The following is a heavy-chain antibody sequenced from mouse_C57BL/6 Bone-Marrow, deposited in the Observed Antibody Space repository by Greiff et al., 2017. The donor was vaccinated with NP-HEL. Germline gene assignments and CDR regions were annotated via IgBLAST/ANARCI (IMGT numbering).Heavy chain of an antibody. CDR2: INYDGSST. V-gene: IGHV5-16*01. D-gene: IGHD2-4*01. Sequence: EVNLVESEGGLVQPGSSMKLSCTASGFTFSDYYMAWVRQVPEKGLEWVANINYDGSSTYYLDSLKSRFIISRDNAKNILYLQMSSLKSEDTATYYCARDYDYYFDYWGQGTTLTVSS. J-gene: IGHJ2*01. CDR3: ARDYDYYFDY. CDR1: GFTFSDYY.